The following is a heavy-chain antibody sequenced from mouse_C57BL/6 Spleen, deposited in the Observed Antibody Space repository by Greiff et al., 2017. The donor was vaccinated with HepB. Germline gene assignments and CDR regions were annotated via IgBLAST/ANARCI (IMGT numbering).Heavy chain of an antibody. CDR2: IDPSDSET. CDR1: GYTFTSYW. J-gene: IGHJ2*01. CDR3: AREGYDGLDY. D-gene: IGHD2-3*01. V-gene: IGHV1-52*01. Sequence: VQLQQPGAELVRPGSSVKLSCKASGYTFTSYWMHWVKQRPIQGLEWIGNIDPSDSETHYNQKFKDKATLTVDKSSSTAYMQISSLTSEDSAVYYCAREGYDGLDYWGQGTTLTVSS.